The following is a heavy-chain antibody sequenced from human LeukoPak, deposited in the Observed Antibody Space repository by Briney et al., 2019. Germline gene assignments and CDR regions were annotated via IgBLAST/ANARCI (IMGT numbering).Heavy chain of an antibody. CDR3: ASSGSRSLFDY. D-gene: IGHD3-10*01. CDR1: GYTFTSYY. V-gene: IGHV1-46*01. Sequence: ASVKVSCKASGYTFTSYYMHWVRQAPGQGLEWMGIINPSGGSTSYAQKFQGRVTMTRDMSTSTVYMELSSLRSEDTAVYYCASSGSRSLFDYWGQGTLSPSPQ. CDR2: INPSGGST. J-gene: IGHJ4*02.